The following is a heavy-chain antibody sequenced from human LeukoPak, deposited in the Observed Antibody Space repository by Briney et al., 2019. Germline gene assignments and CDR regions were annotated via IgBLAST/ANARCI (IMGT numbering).Heavy chain of an antibody. CDR2: IIPIFGTA. CDR1: GGTFSSYA. D-gene: IGHD3-10*01. V-gene: IGHV1-69*05. Sequence: SVKVSCKASGGTFSSYAISWVRQAPGQGLEWMGGIIPIFGTANYAQKFQGRVTITTDESTSTAYMELSSLRSEDTAVYYCARGRLLWFGELSPYYMDVWGKGTTVTVSS. J-gene: IGHJ6*03. CDR3: ARGRLLWFGELSPYYMDV.